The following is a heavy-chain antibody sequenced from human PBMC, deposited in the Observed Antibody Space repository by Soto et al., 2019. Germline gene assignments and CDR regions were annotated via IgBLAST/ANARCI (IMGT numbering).Heavy chain of an antibody. CDR3: ARDPLCSGGSCYGMDV. Sequence: ASVKVXCKASGYTXTSYGISWVRQAPGQGLEWMGWISAYNGNTNYAQKLQGRVTMTTDTSTSTAYMELRSLRSDDTAVYFCARDPLCSGGSCYGMDVWGQGTTVTVSS. D-gene: IGHD2-15*01. V-gene: IGHV1-18*01. CDR1: GYTXTSYG. CDR2: ISAYNGNT. J-gene: IGHJ6*02.